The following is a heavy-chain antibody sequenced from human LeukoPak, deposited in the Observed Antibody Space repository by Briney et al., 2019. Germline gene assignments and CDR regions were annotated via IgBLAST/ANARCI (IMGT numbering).Heavy chain of an antibody. Sequence: GGSLRLSCAASGFTFSSYWMHWVRQTPGKGLVWVSRINGDGSSTNYADSVKGRFTISRDNAKNTLYLQMNSLRVEDTAVYYCARVGGHSGFDFHYWGQGTLVTVSS. J-gene: IGHJ4*02. CDR3: ARVGGHSGFDFHY. CDR2: INGDGSST. D-gene: IGHD6-25*01. V-gene: IGHV3-74*01. CDR1: GFTFSSYW.